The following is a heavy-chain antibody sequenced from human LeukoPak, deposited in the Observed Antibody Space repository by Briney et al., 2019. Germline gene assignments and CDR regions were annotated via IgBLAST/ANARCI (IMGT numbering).Heavy chain of an antibody. CDR2: ISGSGGST. CDR1: GFTFSSYA. CDR3: AKFGQSTIVVVTRYADY. V-gene: IGHV3-23*01. D-gene: IGHD2-21*02. J-gene: IGHJ4*02. Sequence: GGSLRLSCAASGFTFSSYAMSWVRQAPGKGLEWVSAISGSGGSTYYADSVKGRFTISRDSSKNTLYLQMNSLRAEDTAVYYCAKFGQSTIVVVTRYADYWGQGTLVTVSS.